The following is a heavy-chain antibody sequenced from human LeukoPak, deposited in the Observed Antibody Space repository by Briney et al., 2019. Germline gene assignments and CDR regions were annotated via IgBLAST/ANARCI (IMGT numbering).Heavy chain of an antibody. CDR3: ARGPKYSDSSGYLRAFDI. CDR1: GGSISSYY. J-gene: IGHJ3*02. Sequence: PSETLSLTCTVSGGSISSYYWSWIRQPAGKGLEWIGRIYNSENTNYNPSLRSRVAMSVDTSRNQFSLRLTSVTAADTAVYYCARGPKYSDSSGYLRAFDIWGQGTMVTVSS. CDR2: IYNSENT. V-gene: IGHV4-4*07. D-gene: IGHD3-22*01.